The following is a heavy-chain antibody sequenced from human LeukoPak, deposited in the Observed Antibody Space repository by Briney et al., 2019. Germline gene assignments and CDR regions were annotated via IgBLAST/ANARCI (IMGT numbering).Heavy chain of an antibody. CDR3: ARATLGRDGFDY. CDR2: TYSGGTT. CDR1: GFTVSSNY. Sequence: PGGSLRLSCAASGFTVSSNYMTWVRQAPGKGLDWVSITYSGGTTYCADSVKGRFTISRDNSKNTLYLQMNSLRAEDTAVYYCARATLGRDGFDYWGQGILVTVSS. V-gene: IGHV3-53*01. J-gene: IGHJ4*02.